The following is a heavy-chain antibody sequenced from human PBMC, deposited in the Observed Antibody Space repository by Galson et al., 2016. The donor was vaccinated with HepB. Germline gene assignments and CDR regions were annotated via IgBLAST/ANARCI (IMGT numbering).Heavy chain of an antibody. Sequence: SVKVSCKAPGYTFSNFVIHWVRQAPGQSLEWLGWINTAKGNTKYSQRFQGRVTITSDTSANTAYMELRSLRSEDTAVYYCARDVQYCSDTNCRPLLDFWGQGTLVTGSS. D-gene: IGHD2-2*01. CDR2: INTAKGNT. CDR1: GYTFSNFV. CDR3: ARDVQYCSDTNCRPLLDF. V-gene: IGHV1-3*04. J-gene: IGHJ4*02.